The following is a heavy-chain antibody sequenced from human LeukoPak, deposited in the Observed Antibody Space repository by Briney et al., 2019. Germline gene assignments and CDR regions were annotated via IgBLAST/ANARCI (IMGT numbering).Heavy chain of an antibody. Sequence: ASVKVSCKASGYTFTDYGISWVRQAPGQGLEWMGWISTYNGNTNYAQNPQGRVAMTTDTSTSTAYMELRSLRSDDTAVYYCARDCDRSGYYCYWGQATLVTVSS. CDR2: ISTYNGNT. CDR3: ARDCDRSGYYCY. CDR1: GYTFTDYG. V-gene: IGHV1-18*01. D-gene: IGHD3-22*01. J-gene: IGHJ4*02.